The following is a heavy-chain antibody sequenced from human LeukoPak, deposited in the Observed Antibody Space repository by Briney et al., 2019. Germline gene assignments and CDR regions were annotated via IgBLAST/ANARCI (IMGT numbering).Heavy chain of an antibody. D-gene: IGHD1-26*01. CDR2: ISYDGSNK. V-gene: IGHV3-30*18. CDR1: GFTFSSYG. J-gene: IGHJ4*02. CDR3: AKDHLVYSGSYFFDY. Sequence: GGSLRLSCAASGFTFSSYGMHWVRQAPGKGLEWVAVISYDGSNKYYADSVKGRFTISRDNSKNTLYLQMNSLRVEDTAVYYCAKDHLVYSGSYFFDYWGQGTLVTVSS.